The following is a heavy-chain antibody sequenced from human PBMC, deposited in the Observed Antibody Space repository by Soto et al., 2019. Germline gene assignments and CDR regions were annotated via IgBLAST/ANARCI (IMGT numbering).Heavy chain of an antibody. D-gene: IGHD1-26*01. CDR3: ALTTRDSGGFDY. CDR1: GGSISSYY. Sequence: SETLSLTCTVSGGSISSYYWSWIRQPPGKGLEWIGYIYYSGSTNYNPSLKSRVTISVDTSKNQFSLKLSSVTAADTAVYYCALTTRDSGGFDYWGQGTLVTVSS. CDR2: IYYSGST. V-gene: IGHV4-59*08. J-gene: IGHJ4*02.